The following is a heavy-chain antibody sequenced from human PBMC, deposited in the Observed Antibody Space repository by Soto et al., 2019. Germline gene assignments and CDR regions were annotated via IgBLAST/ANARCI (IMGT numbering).Heavy chain of an antibody. V-gene: IGHV3-7*03. D-gene: IGHD4-4*01. CDR1: GFLFSTYW. CDR3: AGWGGHDYKY. Sequence: EVQLLGSGGGLVQPGGSLRLSCVGSGFLFSTYWMNWVRQAPGKGLEWVANINPDGNVGTYVDSVRGRFTTSRDNAKNPLYLQLNSLRADDTAVYFCAGWGGHDYKYWGQGIMVTVSS. CDR2: INPDGNVG. J-gene: IGHJ4*02.